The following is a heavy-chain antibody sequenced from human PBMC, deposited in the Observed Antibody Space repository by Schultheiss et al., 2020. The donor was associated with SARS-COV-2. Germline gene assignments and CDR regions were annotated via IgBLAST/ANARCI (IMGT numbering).Heavy chain of an antibody. D-gene: IGHD2-15*01. CDR2: IYHSGST. CDR1: GGSISSSNW. J-gene: IGHJ6*02. Sequence: SETLSLTCAVSGGSISSSNWWSWVRQPPGKGLEWIGEIYHSGSTNYNPSLKSRVTISVAKSKNQFSLKLTSVTAADTAVYYCARRSLATFLDYGVDVWGQGTTVTVSS. CDR3: ARRSLATFLDYGVDV. V-gene: IGHV4-4*02.